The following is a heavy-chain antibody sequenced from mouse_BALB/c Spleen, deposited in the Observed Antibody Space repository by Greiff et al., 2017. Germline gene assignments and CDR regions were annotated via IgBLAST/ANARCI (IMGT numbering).Heavy chain of an antibody. CDR2: IDPANGNT. CDR1: GFNIKDTY. V-gene: IGHV14-3*02. CDR3: ASAVITTVRYYAMDY. J-gene: IGHJ4*01. D-gene: IGHD1-1*01. Sequence: EVKLQESGAELVKPGASVKLSCTASGFNIKDTYMHWVKQRPEQGLEWIGRIDPANGNTKYDPKFQGKATITADTSSNTAYLQLSSLTSEDTAVYYCASAVITTVRYYAMDYWGQGTSVTVSA.